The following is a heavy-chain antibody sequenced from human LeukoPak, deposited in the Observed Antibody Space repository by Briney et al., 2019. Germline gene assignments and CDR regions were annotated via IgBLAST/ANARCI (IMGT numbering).Heavy chain of an antibody. CDR1: GGSLSGYY. CDR3: ARYDFWSVFIY. J-gene: IGHJ4*02. D-gene: IGHD3-3*01. V-gene: IGHV4-34*01. CDR2: INHSGST. Sequence: PSETLSLTCAVYGGSLSGYYWSWIRQPPGKGLEWIGEINHSGSTNYNPSLKSRVTISVDTSKNQFSLKLSSVTAADTAVYYCARYDFWSVFIYWGQGTLVTVSS.